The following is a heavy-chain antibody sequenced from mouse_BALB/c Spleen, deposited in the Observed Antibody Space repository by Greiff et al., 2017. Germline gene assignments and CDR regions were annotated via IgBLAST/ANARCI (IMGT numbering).Heavy chain of an antibody. V-gene: IGHV2-9*02. CDR3: ARDFTTGRYFDV. J-gene: IGHJ1*01. Sequence: VMLVESGPGLVAPSQSLSISCTVSGFSLTSYGVHWVRQPPGKGLEWLGVIWAGGSTNYNSALMSRLSISKDNSKSQVFLKMNSLQTEDTAMYYCARDFTTGRYFDVWGAGTTVTVSS. D-gene: IGHD1-1*01. CDR1: GFSLTSYG. CDR2: IWAGGST.